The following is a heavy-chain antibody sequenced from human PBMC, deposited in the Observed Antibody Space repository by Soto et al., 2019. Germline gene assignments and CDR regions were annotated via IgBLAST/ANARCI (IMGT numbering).Heavy chain of an antibody. V-gene: IGHV4-59*08. CDR1: GGSISSYY. D-gene: IGHD2-15*01. CDR3: ARLSIVVVVAVTGMGAFDI. Sequence: SETLSLTCTVSGGSISSYYWSWIRQPPGMGLEWIGYIYYSGSSNYNPSLKSRVTTSVDTTKNQFSLKLSSVTAADTAVYYCARLSIVVVVAVTGMGAFDIWGQGTMVTVSS. J-gene: IGHJ3*02. CDR2: IYYSGSS.